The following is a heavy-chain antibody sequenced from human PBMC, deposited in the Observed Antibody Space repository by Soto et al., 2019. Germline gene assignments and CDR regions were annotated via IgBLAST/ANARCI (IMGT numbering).Heavy chain of an antibody. CDR2: ISNSRSYI. CDR1: GFTFSSYS. Sequence: EVQLVESGGGLVKPGGSLRLSCAASGFTFSSYSMNWVRQAPGKGLEWVSSISNSRSYIYYADSVKGRFTISRDNAKNSLYLQMHSLRAEDTAVYYCGRKGYGDFGGMDVWGQGTTVTVSS. D-gene: IGHD4-17*01. CDR3: GRKGYGDFGGMDV. J-gene: IGHJ6*02. V-gene: IGHV3-21*01.